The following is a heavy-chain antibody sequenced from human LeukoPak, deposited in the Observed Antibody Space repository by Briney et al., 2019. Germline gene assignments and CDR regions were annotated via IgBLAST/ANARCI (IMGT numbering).Heavy chain of an antibody. J-gene: IGHJ6*03. CDR1: GYTFTSYD. D-gene: IGHD5-24*01. Sequence: ASVKVSCKASGYTFTSYDINWVRQATGQGLEWMGWMNPNSGNTGYAQKFQGRVTMTRNTSISTAYMELSSLRSEDTAVYYYAKVADGYNYYYYMDVWGKGTTVTVSS. CDR2: MNPNSGNT. CDR3: AKVADGYNYYYYMDV. V-gene: IGHV1-8*01.